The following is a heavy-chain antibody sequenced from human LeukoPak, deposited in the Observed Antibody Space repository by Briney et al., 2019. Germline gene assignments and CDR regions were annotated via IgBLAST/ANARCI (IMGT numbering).Heavy chain of an antibody. Sequence: PSETLSLTCTVSGGSVSSGSYYWSWIPQPPGKGLEYIGYIYYSGSTNYNPSLMSRVIISVDTSKNQFSLKLRSVTAADTAVYYCATLGYCTGGDCYQDDFWGQGTLVTVSS. V-gene: IGHV4-61*01. D-gene: IGHD2-8*02. CDR3: ATLGYCTGGDCYQDDF. CDR2: IYYSGST. CDR1: GGSVSSGSYY. J-gene: IGHJ4*02.